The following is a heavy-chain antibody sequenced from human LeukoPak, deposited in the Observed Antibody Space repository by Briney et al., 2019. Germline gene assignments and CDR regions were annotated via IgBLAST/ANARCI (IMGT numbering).Heavy chain of an antibody. CDR1: GFTFSSYA. D-gene: IGHD3-10*01. Sequence: PGGSLRLSCAASGFTFSSYAMSWVRQAPGKGLEWVSAISGSGGSTYYADSVKGRFTISRDNSKNTLYLQMNSLRAEDTAVYYCAKSRQGSSLTASDYWGQGTLVTVSS. V-gene: IGHV3-23*01. CDR2: ISGSGGST. J-gene: IGHJ4*02. CDR3: AKSRQGSSLTASDY.